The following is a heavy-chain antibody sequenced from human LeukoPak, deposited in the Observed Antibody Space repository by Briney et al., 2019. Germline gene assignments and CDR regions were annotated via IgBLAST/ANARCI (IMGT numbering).Heavy chain of an antibody. CDR3: VREAGYCASVCLKTNWFDP. CDR2: ISNGKT. D-gene: IGHD2-15*01. CDR1: GFTFSSYA. J-gene: IGHJ5*02. V-gene: IGHV3-23*01. Sequence: GGSLRLSCAASGFTFSSYAMSWVRQPPGKGLEWVSAISNGKTYYADSVRGRFTISRDDSKNMVYLQMNSLRVEDTARYYCVREAGYCASVCLKTNWFDPWGQGTLVTVSS.